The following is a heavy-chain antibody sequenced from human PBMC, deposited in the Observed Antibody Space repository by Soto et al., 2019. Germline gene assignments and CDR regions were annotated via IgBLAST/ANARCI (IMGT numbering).Heavy chain of an antibody. V-gene: IGHV4-34*01. CDR2: ISPSGTT. J-gene: IGHJ4*02. Sequence: PSETLSLTCAISGAPITWGDYSWSWIRQPPGKGLEWIGEISPSGTTNYSPSLKSRVSISVDTSKNQFSLNLTSLTAADTAVYYCARAPKVSGSAQTRPDFWGQGSLVTVSS. D-gene: IGHD6-6*01. CDR3: ARAPKVSGSAQTRPDF. CDR1: GAPITWGDYS.